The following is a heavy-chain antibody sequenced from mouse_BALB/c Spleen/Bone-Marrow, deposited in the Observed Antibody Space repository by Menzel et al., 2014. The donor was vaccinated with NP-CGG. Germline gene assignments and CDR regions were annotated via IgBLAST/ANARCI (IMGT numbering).Heavy chain of an antibody. CDR3: ARRLRCDAMDY. V-gene: IGHV2-2*02. D-gene: IGHD2-2*01. CDR2: IWSGGST. J-gene: IGHJ4*01. CDR1: GFSLTSYG. Sequence: QVHLVESGPGLVQPSQSLSITCTVSGFSLTSYGVHWVRQSPGKGLEWLGVIWSGGSTDYNAAFISRLSISKDNSKSQVFFKMNSVQANDTAIYYCARRLRCDAMDYWGQGTSVTVSS.